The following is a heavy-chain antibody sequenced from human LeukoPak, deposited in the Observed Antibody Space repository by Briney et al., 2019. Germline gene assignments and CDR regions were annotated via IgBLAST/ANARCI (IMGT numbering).Heavy chain of an antibody. CDR1: GFTFSNYN. CDR2: ISSTSDII. Sequence: GGSLRLSCAASGFTFSNYNFNWVRQAPGKGLEWVSYISSTSDIIYYADSVRGRFTVSRDNAKNSVFLQMNSLRDDDTAVYYCARDACSSSDCYAFDIWGQGTMVTVSS. J-gene: IGHJ3*02. D-gene: IGHD2-2*01. CDR3: ARDACSSSDCYAFDI. V-gene: IGHV3-48*02.